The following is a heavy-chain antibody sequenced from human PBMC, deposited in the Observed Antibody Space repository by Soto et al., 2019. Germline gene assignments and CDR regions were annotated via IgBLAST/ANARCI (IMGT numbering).Heavy chain of an antibody. CDR3: ASRGRGRETYYGMDV. Sequence: EVQLVETGGGLIQPGGSLRLSCAASGFTVSSNYMSWVRQAPGKGLEWVSVIYSGGSTYYADSVKGRFTISRDNSKNTLYLQMTSLRAEDTAVYYCASRGRGRETYYGMDVWGQGTTVTVSS. CDR2: IYSGGST. D-gene: IGHD3-10*01. V-gene: IGHV3-53*02. J-gene: IGHJ6*02. CDR1: GFTVSSNY.